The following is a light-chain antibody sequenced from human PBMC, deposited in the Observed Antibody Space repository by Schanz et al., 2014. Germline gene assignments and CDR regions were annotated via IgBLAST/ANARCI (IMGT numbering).Light chain of an antibody. J-gene: IGKJ2*01. Sequence: DIQMTQSPSSLSASVGDRVTITCRTSQTVSIYLNWYQQKPRKAPNLLIYSASSLQSGVPSRFSGSGSGTXFTLTISSLQPEDFATYFCQQSYSTPYTFGQGTKLEIK. CDR3: QQSYSTPYT. CDR2: SAS. CDR1: QTVSIY. V-gene: IGKV1-39*01.